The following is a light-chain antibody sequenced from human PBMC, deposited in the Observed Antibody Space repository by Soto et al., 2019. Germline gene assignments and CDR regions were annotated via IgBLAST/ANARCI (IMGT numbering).Light chain of an antibody. J-gene: IGKJ1*01. CDR1: QSVSSNY. CDR3: QHYNTSPRT. Sequence: EIVLTQSPGTLSLSPGERATLSCRASQSVSSNYLAWYQQKRGQAHRLLIYGASSRATGIPTRFSGSGSGTDFTLTISRLEPEDFAVYYCQHYNTSPRTFGQGTKVEI. CDR2: GAS. V-gene: IGKV3-20*01.